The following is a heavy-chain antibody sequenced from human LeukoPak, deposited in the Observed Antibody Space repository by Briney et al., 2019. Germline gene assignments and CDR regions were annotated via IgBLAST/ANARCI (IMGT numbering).Heavy chain of an antibody. CDR1: GFTFSRYA. J-gene: IGHJ1*01. D-gene: IGHD6-19*01. Sequence: GGSLRLSCSASGFTFSRYAMHWVRQAPGKGLEYVSAISSNGGSTSYADSVKGRFTISRDNSKNTLYLQMSSLRVEDTAVYYCVEDLEAAPVALQHWGQGTLVTVSS. V-gene: IGHV3-64D*06. CDR2: ISSNGGST. CDR3: VEDLEAAPVALQH.